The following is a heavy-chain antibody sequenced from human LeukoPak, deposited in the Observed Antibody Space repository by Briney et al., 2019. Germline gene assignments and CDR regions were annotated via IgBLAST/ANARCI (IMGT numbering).Heavy chain of an antibody. V-gene: IGHV1-2*02. Sequence: RASVKVSCKASGYIFTGYYMHWVRQAPGQGLEWMGWINPNSGGTNYAQKFQGRVTMTRDTSISTAYMGLSRLRSDDTAVYYCARDSTLVRGVTMTNWFDPWGQGTLVTVSS. J-gene: IGHJ5*02. CDR2: INPNSGGT. D-gene: IGHD3-10*01. CDR1: GYIFTGYY. CDR3: ARDSTLVRGVTMTNWFDP.